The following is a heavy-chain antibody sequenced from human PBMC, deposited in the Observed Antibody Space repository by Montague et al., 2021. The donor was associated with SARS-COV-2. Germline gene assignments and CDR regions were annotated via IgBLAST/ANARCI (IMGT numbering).Heavy chain of an antibody. CDR3: ARGAPTITMIVVVFTGAGWYFDL. D-gene: IGHD3-22*01. V-gene: IGHV4-34*01. J-gene: IGHJ2*01. CDR1: GGSFSGYY. CDR2: INHSGST. Sequence: SETLSLTCAVYGGSFSGYYWTWIRQSPGKGLEWIGEINHSGSTNYSPSLESRVAISVDTSKNQLSLKLSSVTAADTAVYYCARGAPTITMIVVVFTGAGWYFDLWGRGTLVTVSS.